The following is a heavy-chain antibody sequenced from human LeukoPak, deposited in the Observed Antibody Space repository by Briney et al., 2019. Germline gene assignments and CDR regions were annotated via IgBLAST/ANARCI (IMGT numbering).Heavy chain of an antibody. Sequence: GGSLRLSCAASGFTFSSYGMSWVRQAPGKGLEWVSAISGSGGSTYYADSVKGRFTISRDNSKNTLYLQMNSLRAEDTAVYYCAKDLFYDILTAPNAFGIWGQGTMVTVSS. V-gene: IGHV3-23*01. D-gene: IGHD3-9*01. CDR1: GFTFSSYG. J-gene: IGHJ3*02. CDR2: ISGSGGST. CDR3: AKDLFYDILTAPNAFGI.